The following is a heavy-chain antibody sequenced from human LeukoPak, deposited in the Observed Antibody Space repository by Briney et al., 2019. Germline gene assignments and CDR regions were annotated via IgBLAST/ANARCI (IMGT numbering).Heavy chain of an antibody. CDR1: GGSFSGYY. CDR3: ARDPYYYGSGSYLAEDYYYYGMDV. Sequence: PSETLSLTCVVYGGSFSGYYWSWIRQPPGKGLEWIGEINHSGSTNYNPSLKSRVIISVDTSKNQFSLQLNSVTPEDTAVYYCARDPYYYGSGSYLAEDYYYYGMDVWGQGTTVTVSS. D-gene: IGHD3-10*01. V-gene: IGHV4-34*01. J-gene: IGHJ6*02. CDR2: INHSGST.